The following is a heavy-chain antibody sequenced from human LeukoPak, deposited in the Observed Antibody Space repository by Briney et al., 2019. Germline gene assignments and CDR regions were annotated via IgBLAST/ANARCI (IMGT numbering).Heavy chain of an antibody. V-gene: IGHV3-48*01. CDR1: GFTVSSNY. J-gene: IGHJ4*02. D-gene: IGHD1-26*01. CDR3: ARDQGGSYSY. Sequence: GGSLRLSCAASGFTVSSNYMNWVRQAPGKGLEWVSFISSLSGTREYADSVKGRFTISRDNAKNSLYLQMNSLRVEDTAVYYCARDQGGSYSYWGQGTLVTVSS. CDR2: ISSLSGTR.